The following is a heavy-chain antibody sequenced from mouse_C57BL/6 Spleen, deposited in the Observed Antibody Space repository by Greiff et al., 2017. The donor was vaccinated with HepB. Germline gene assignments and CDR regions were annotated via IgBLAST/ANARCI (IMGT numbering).Heavy chain of an antibody. Sequence: VKLVESGPGLVQPSQSLSITCTVSGFSLTSYGVHWVRQSPGKGLEWLGVIWRGGSTDYNAAFMSRLSITKDNSKSQVFFKMNSLQADDTAIYYCAKNGEGSAWFAYWGQGTLVTVSA. CDR1: GFSLTSYG. V-gene: IGHV2-5*01. CDR2: IWRGGST. CDR3: AKNGEGSAWFAY. J-gene: IGHJ3*01.